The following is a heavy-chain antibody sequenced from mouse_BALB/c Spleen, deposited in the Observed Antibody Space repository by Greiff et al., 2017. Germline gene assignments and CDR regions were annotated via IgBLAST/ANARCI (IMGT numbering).Heavy chain of an antibody. CDR3: AKSLYYYGSSYGDYYAMDY. CDR1: GYTFTDYV. D-gene: IGHD1-1*01. J-gene: IGHJ4*01. CDR2: IYPGSGST. Sequence: VQLQQSGPELVKPGASVKMSCKASGYTFTDYVISWVKQRTGQGLEWIGEIYPGSGSTYYNEKFKGKATLTADKSSNTAYMQLSSLTSEDSAVYFCAKSLYYYGSSYGDYYAMDYWGQGTSVTVSS. V-gene: IGHV1-77*01.